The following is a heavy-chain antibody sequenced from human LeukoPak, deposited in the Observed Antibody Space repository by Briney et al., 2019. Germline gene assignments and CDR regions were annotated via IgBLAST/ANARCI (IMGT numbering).Heavy chain of an antibody. J-gene: IGHJ4*02. CDR3: ATHPLGYFDS. Sequence: ASVKVSCKVSGYTLTELSMHWVRQAPGKGLEWLGGFDPEDGEAFYAQKFQGRVTTTEDTSTDTAYMELSSLRSEDTAVYYYATHPLGYFDSWGQGTLVTVSS. CDR2: FDPEDGEA. CDR1: GYTLTELS. V-gene: IGHV1-24*01.